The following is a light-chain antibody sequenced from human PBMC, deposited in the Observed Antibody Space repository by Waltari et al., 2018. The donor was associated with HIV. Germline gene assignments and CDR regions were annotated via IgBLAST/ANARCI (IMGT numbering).Light chain of an antibody. CDR3: AAWDANLNGRL. Sequence: VTISCSGSISNIGGNTVSWYQHLPGTAPKLLINSNNQRPSGVPDRFSGSKSGTPASLAISGLQSEDEADYYCAAWDANLNGRLFGGGTKLTVL. J-gene: IGLJ2*01. CDR2: SNN. V-gene: IGLV1-44*01. CDR1: ISNIGGNT.